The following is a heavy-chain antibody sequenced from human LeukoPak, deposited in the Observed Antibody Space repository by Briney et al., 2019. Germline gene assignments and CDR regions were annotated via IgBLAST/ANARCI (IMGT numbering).Heavy chain of an antibody. Sequence: GGSLRLSCAASGFTFSSNGMNWVRQAPGKGPEWVSYISATGGTIYYADSVKGRFTISRDNAKNSLYLQMNSLRVEDTALYYCARNYPDGGGGRYFDWLPAFWGQGTLVTVSS. CDR3: ARNYPDGGGGRYFDWLPAF. D-gene: IGHD3-9*01. CDR1: GFTFSSNG. J-gene: IGHJ4*02. V-gene: IGHV3-48*04. CDR2: ISATGGTI.